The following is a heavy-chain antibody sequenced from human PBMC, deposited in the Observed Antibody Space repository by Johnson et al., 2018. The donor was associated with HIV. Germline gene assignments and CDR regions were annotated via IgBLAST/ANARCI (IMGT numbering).Heavy chain of an antibody. D-gene: IGHD2-2*01. CDR2: ISGSGGNT. J-gene: IGHJ3*01. CDR3: VRDHQP. CDR1: GFTFSSQV. Sequence: VQVVESGGGLVQPGGSLRLSCAASGFTFSSQVMNWVRQAPGKGLEWVSGISGSGGNTYYADSGKGRLTISRDNSKNSLYLQMNNLRGEDTAVYYCVRDHQPWGQGTMVTVSS. V-gene: IGHV3-23*04.